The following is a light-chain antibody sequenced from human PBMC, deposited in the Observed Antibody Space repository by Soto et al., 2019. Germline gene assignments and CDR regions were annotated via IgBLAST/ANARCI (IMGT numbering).Light chain of an antibody. V-gene: IGLV2-14*01. CDR2: EVR. CDR1: SSDVGAYNY. Sequence: QLVLTQPASVSGSPGQSITISCTGTSSDVGAYNYVSWYQQYPGKAPKVIIFEVRKRPSGVSNRFSGSKSGNTASLTLSGLQAEDEADYYCSSYTSSSTLVFGGGTKLTVL. CDR3: SSYTSSSTLV. J-gene: IGLJ2*01.